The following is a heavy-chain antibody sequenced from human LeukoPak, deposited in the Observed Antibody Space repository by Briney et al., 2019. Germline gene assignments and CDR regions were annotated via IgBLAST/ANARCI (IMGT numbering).Heavy chain of an antibody. CDR2: ISAYNGNT. Sequence: ASVKVSCKASGYTFTSYGISWVRQAPGQGLEWMGWISAYNGNTNYAQKLQGRVTMTTDTSTSTAYMELRSLRSDDTAVYYCARDGGYRSSTSCYANWFDPWGQGTLVTVSS. J-gene: IGHJ5*02. CDR1: GYTFTSYG. D-gene: IGHD2-2*01. CDR3: ARDGGYRSSTSCYANWFDP. V-gene: IGHV1-18*01.